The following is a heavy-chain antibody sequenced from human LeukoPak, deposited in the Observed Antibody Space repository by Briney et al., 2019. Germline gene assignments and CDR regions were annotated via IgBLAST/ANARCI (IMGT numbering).Heavy chain of an antibody. Sequence: SETLSLTCTVSGGSISSGDYYWSWIRQPPGKGLEWIGYIYYSGSTYYNPSLKSRVTISVDTSKNQFSLKLSSVTAADTAVYYCARAYYDSSGSPIFDYWGQGNLVTVSS. CDR2: IYYSGST. D-gene: IGHD3-22*01. CDR3: ARAYYDSSGSPIFDY. V-gene: IGHV4-30-4*01. J-gene: IGHJ4*02. CDR1: GGSISSGDYY.